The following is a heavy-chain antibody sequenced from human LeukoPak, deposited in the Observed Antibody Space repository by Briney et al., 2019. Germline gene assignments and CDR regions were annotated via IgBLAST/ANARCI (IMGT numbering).Heavy chain of an antibody. CDR3: ARGYYYYDSSGQPFDY. CDR2: IYSGGST. CDR1: GFTVSSNY. D-gene: IGHD3-22*01. V-gene: IGHV3-66*02. J-gene: IGHJ4*02. Sequence: GGSLRLSCAASGFTVSSNYMSWVRQAPGKGLEWVSVIYSGGSTYYADYVKGRFTISRDNSKNTLYLQMNSLGAEDTAVYYCARGYYYYDSSGQPFDYWGQGTLVTVSS.